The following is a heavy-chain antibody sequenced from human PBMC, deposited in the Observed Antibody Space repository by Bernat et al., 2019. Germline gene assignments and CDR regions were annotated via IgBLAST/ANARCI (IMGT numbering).Heavy chain of an antibody. D-gene: IGHD6-13*01. Sequence: QVQLVQSGAEVKKPGSSVKVSCKASGGTFSSYAISWVRQAPGQGLEWMGRIIPILGIANYAQKFQGRVTITADKSTSTAYMELNSLRSEDTAVYYCAGRWGPFAAAGTGAFDIWGQGTMVTVSS. CDR1: GGTFSSYA. CDR2: IIPILGIA. J-gene: IGHJ3*02. CDR3: AGRWGPFAAAGTGAFDI. V-gene: IGHV1-69*04.